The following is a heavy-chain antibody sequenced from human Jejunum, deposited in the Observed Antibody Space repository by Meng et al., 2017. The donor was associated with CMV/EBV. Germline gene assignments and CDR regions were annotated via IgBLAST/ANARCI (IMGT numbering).Heavy chain of an antibody. J-gene: IGHJ4*02. Sequence: LSCAASGFIFSRYDMNWVRQAPGKGLEFVASIGTTSTHIYYAASVQGRFTISRDNAKNSLHLQMDSLAAEDTAVYYCARAVGGQVNYWGQGTLVTVSS. CDR2: IGTTSTHI. CDR3: ARAVGGQVNY. V-gene: IGHV3-21*01. D-gene: IGHD3-10*01. CDR1: GFIFSRYD.